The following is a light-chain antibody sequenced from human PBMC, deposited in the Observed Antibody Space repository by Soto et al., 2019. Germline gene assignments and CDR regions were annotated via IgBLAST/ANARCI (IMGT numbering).Light chain of an antibody. V-gene: IGKV3-20*01. CDR3: QQYGSSPWT. CDR1: QSVNSNY. CDR2: GAS. Sequence: EIVLTQSPGTLSLSPGERATLSCRSSQSVNSNYLAWYQQKPGQAPRLLIYGASGRATGIPDRFSGSGSGTDFTLTISRLEPEDFAVYYFQQYGSSPWTFGQGTKVEIK. J-gene: IGKJ1*01.